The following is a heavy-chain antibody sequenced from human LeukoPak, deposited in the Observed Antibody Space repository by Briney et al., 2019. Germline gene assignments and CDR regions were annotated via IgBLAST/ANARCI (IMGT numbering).Heavy chain of an antibody. CDR3: AKGGMIAQAGFDY. CDR1: GFTFDDYA. V-gene: IGHV3-9*03. CDR2: ISWNSGSI. D-gene: IGHD3-22*01. Sequence: GGSLRLSCAASGFTFDDYAMHWVRQAPGKGLEWVSGISWNSGSIGYADSVKGRFTISRDNAKNSLYLQMNSLRAEDMALYYCAKGGMIAQAGFDYWGQGTLVTVSS. J-gene: IGHJ4*02.